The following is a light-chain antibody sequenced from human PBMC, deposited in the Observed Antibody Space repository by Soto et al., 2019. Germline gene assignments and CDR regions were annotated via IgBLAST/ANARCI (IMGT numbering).Light chain of an antibody. CDR3: QHYNSYSEP. V-gene: IGKV1-5*03. J-gene: IGKJ1*01. CDR2: KAS. CDR1: QTISSW. Sequence: DIRMTLSASALSGPVGDRVTINCLASQTISSWLAWYQQKPGKAPKLLIYKASTLKSGVPSRFSGSGSGTEFTLTISSLQPDDFATYYCQHYNSYSEPFGQVTKVDIK.